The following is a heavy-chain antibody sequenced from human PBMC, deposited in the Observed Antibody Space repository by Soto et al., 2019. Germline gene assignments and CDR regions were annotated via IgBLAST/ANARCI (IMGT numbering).Heavy chain of an antibody. CDR1: GYTFNKYG. Sequence: QLVQSGAEVKRPGASVKVSCKTSGYTFNKYGVSWVRQAPGQGLEWMGWISGYNGKTTFAQNFQGRVTMTTDTSTTTAYMEVGSLRSDDTAVYFCARDRYSDFWSGFRFDYWGQGTLVTVSS. CDR2: ISGYNGKT. V-gene: IGHV1-18*01. D-gene: IGHD3-3*01. J-gene: IGHJ4*02. CDR3: ARDRYSDFWSGFRFDY.